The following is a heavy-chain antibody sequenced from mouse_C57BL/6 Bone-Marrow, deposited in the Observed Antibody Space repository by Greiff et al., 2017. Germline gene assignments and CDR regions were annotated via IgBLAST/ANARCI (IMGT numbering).Heavy chain of an antibody. CDR3: SSFDGNYLDF. J-gene: IGHJ2*01. D-gene: IGHD2-3*01. V-gene: IGHV14-4*01. Sequence: VQLQQSGAELVRPGASVKLSCTASGFNIKDDYIHWVKQRPEQGLEWIGWIDPEIGDTEYASKFQGKATITSNTSSNTAYLQLSSLTSEDTAVYYCSSFDGNYLDFWGQGTPITVAS. CDR1: GFNIKDDY. CDR2: IDPEIGDT.